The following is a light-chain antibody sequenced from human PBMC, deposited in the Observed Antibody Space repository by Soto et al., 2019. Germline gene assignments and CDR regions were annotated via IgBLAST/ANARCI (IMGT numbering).Light chain of an antibody. Sequence: EVVLTQSPGTLSLSPGARATLSCRASETISSSHLAWYQQTPGQAPRLLLYRPSTRATGIPDRFSGSGSGTDFTLTISRLEPADAAVYYCQQYESLLWTFGQGTKLEIK. CDR1: ETISSSH. V-gene: IGKV3-20*01. CDR2: RPS. J-gene: IGKJ1*01. CDR3: QQYESLLWT.